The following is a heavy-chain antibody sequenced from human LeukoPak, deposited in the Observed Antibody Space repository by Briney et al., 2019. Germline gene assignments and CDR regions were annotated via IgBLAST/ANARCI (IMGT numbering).Heavy chain of an antibody. Sequence: GGSLRLSCAASGFTFSSHAMSWVRQAPGKGLEWVSAISGPAGSWDYADSVKGRFTISRDNSKNTLFLQMNSLRAEDTAIYYCAKKVGLVSAPLYYFDVWGQGTLVTVSS. J-gene: IGHJ4*02. V-gene: IGHV3-23*01. CDR2: ISGPAGSW. CDR1: GFTFSSHA. D-gene: IGHD5/OR15-5a*01. CDR3: AKKVGLVSAPLYYFDV.